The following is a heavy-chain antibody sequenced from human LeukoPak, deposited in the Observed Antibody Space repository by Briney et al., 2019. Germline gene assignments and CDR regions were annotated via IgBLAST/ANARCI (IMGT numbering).Heavy chain of an antibody. Sequence: SETLSLTCNVSGGSFSSATYYWGWIRQPPGKGLEWIGSVYYSGSTYYNPSLKSRVTISLDTSENQFSVKLNSVTAADTAIYYCTCGYYSRGDYWGQGTLVTVSS. CDR1: GGSFSSATYY. J-gene: IGHJ4*02. CDR2: VYYSGST. D-gene: IGHD3-22*01. CDR3: TCGYYSRGDY. V-gene: IGHV4-39*01.